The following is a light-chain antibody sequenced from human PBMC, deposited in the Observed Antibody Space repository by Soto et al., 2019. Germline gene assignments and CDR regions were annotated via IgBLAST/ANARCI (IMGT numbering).Light chain of an antibody. V-gene: IGKV1-5*01. CDR3: QQYHTDWT. CDR1: ESLDNW. J-gene: IGKJ1*01. CDR2: AAS. Sequence: DIQMTQSPSTLSASVGDTVTITCRASESLDNWLAWYQLKPGKAPKLLLFAASTLLGGVPSRFSGRGSGTEFTLTISSLQADDCATYYCQQYHTDWTFGQGTKVDIK.